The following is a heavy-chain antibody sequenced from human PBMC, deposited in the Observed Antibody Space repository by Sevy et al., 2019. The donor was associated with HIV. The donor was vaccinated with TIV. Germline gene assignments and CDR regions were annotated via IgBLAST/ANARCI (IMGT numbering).Heavy chain of an antibody. CDR1: GLTFGDYA. J-gene: IGHJ6*03. Sequence: GGSLRLSCTASGLTFGDYAMSWFRQAPGKGLEWVGFIRSKAYGGTTENAASVKGRFTISRDDSKSIAYLQMNSLKTEDTAAYYCTRGPRRSGYDPSYFYYMDVWGKGTTVTVSS. CDR2: IRSKAYGGTT. CDR3: TRGPRRSGYDPSYFYYMDV. D-gene: IGHD3-3*01. V-gene: IGHV3-49*03.